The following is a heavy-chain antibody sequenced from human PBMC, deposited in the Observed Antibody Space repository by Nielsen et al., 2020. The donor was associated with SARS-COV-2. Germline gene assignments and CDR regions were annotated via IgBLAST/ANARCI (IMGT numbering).Heavy chain of an antibody. V-gene: IGHV3-30*03. CDR1: GFAFRYYV. CDR3: TRDGHHWDLDN. J-gene: IGHJ4*02. CDR2: ISDDGNNG. D-gene: IGHD7-27*01. Sequence: GESLKISCGVSGFAFRYYVMHWVRQAPGKGLEWVAVISDDGNNGSYADSVKGRFTISRDNAENTLHLDMSSLRVGDSAVYYCTRDGHHWDLDNWGQGALVTVSS.